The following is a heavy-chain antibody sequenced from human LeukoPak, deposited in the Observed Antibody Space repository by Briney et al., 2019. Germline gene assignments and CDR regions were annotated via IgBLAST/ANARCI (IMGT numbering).Heavy chain of an antibody. CDR3: ARGVGGSLDY. CDR1: GFTFSTYW. J-gene: IGHJ4*02. CDR2: IKGDETAK. V-gene: IGHV3-7*01. D-gene: IGHD1-26*01. Sequence: PGGSLRLSCAASGFTFSTYWMAWVRQAPGKGLEWVANIKGDETAKHQADSVKGRFTISRDNAQNSVYLQMSSLRGDDTAVYYCARGVGGSLDYWGQGTLVTVSS.